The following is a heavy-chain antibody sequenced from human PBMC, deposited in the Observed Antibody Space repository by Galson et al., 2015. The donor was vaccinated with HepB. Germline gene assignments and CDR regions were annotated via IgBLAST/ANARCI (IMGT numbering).Heavy chain of an antibody. D-gene: IGHD3-22*01. CDR3: SSRPLTPHYYDSSGYFPLEY. CDR1: GGTSRSYS. CDR2: IIPVFGTL. Sequence: SVKVSCKASGGTSRSYSISWVRQAPGQGFEWMGGIIPVFGTLSYAQKFQGRVTITADESTNTAYMELSSLRSEDTAVYYCSSRPLTPHYYDSSGYFPLEYWGQGTQVTVSS. J-gene: IGHJ4*02. V-gene: IGHV1-69*13.